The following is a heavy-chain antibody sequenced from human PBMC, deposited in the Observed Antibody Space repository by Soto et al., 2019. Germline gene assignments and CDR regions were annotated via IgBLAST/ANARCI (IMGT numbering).Heavy chain of an antibody. J-gene: IGHJ6*02. CDR1: GFTFRNHA. V-gene: IGHV3-30-3*01. CDR2: ISFDGNTK. Sequence: QVQLVESGGTVVLPGRSLRLSCAVSGFTFRNHAMHWVRQAPGKGLEWVAVISFDGNTKYYADSVKGRVSVSRDNFANTLFLQMGNLRIEDTAVYYCARVPLGLAIGPGMDVWGHGTTVTVSS. D-gene: IGHD3-3*01. CDR3: ARVPLGLAIGPGMDV.